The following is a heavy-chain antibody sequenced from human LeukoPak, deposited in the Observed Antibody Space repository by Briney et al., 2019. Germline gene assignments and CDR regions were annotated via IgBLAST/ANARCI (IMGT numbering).Heavy chain of an antibody. Sequence: GGSLRLSCAASGFTFDAYGMSWVRQAPGKGLKWVSGLNWNGGRTGYADSVKGRFTISRDNAKNSLYLQMNSLRAEDTALYYCAREDYDSSGYYYIYYFEYWGQGTPVTVSS. D-gene: IGHD3-22*01. J-gene: IGHJ4*02. V-gene: IGHV3-20*04. CDR2: LNWNGGRT. CDR1: GFTFDAYG. CDR3: AREDYDSSGYYYIYYFEY.